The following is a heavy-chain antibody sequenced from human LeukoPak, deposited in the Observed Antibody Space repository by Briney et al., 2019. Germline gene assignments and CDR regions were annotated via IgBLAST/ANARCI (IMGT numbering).Heavy chain of an antibody. J-gene: IGHJ6*02. Sequence: YWSWIRQPPGKGLEWMGIIFPGDSDTRYSPSFQGQVTISADTSIDTAYLQWNSLKASDTAMYYCARHRGQQEAMDVWGQGTTVTVSS. CDR2: IFPGDSDT. CDR3: ARHRGQQEAMDV. D-gene: IGHD6-13*01. CDR1: YW. V-gene: IGHV5-51*01.